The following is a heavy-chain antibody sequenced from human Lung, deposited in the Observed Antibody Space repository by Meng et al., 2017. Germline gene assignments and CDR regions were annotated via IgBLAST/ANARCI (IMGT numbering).Heavy chain of an antibody. D-gene: IGHD3-10*01. CDR2: INAGNGYT. V-gene: IGHV1-3*01. CDR1: GYIFTSYA. J-gene: IGHJ5*02. Sequence: QVQLVQSGAAVKKPGASVKISCKASGYIFTSYAIHWVRQAPGQRLEWMGWINAGNGYTKYSQKFQGGVTITRDTSASTAYMELSNLTSEDTAVYYCARSPNYSGSGSYYKGWSDPWGQGTLVTVSS. CDR3: ARSPNYSGSGSYYKGWSDP.